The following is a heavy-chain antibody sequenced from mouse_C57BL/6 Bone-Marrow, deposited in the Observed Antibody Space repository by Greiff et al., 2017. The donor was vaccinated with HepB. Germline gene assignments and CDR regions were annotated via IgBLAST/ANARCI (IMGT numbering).Heavy chain of an antibody. J-gene: IGHJ1*03. CDR2: INPYNGGT. V-gene: IGHV1-19*01. D-gene: IGHD1-1*01. CDR3: ARTYYYGSSYSYFDV. CDR1: GYTFTDYY. Sequence: EVQLQQSGPVLVKPGASVKMSCKASGYTFTDYYMNWVKQSHGKSLEWIGVINPYNGGTSYNQKFKGKATLTVDKSYSTAYMELNSLTAEDSAVYYCARTYYYGSSYSYFDVWGTGTTVTVSS.